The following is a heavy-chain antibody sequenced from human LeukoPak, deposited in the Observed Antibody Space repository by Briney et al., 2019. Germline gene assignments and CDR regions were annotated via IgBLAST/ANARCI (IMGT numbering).Heavy chain of an antibody. J-gene: IGHJ4*02. V-gene: IGHV3-23*01. Sequence: GSLRLSCAASGFTLSDYAMNWVRQAPGEGLEWLSAISGSEGHTFYADSVKGRFTLSRDNSKNTLYLQMNNLRADDTAIYYCAKVPWVGTITWGQGTLV. CDR1: GFTLSDYA. D-gene: IGHD1-26*01. CDR2: ISGSEGHT. CDR3: AKVPWVGTIT.